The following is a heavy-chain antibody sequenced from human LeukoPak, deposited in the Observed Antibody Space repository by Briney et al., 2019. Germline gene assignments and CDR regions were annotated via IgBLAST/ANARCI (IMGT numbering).Heavy chain of an antibody. J-gene: IGHJ4*02. CDR2: INHSGST. Sequence: SETLSLTCAVYGGSFSGYYWSWIRQPPGKGLEWIGEINHSGSTNYNPSLKSRVTISVDTSKNQFSLKLSSVTAADTAVYYCARGGAYYYGSGSHRAFYSFDYWGQGTLVTVSS. CDR3: ARGGAYYYGSGSHRAFYSFDY. V-gene: IGHV4-34*01. CDR1: GGSFSGYY. D-gene: IGHD3-10*01.